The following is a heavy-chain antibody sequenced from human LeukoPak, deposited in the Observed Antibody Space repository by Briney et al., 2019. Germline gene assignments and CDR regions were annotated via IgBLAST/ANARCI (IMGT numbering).Heavy chain of an antibody. CDR2: INPNSGGT. Sequence: ASVKVSCKASVYTFTGYYIHWVRQAPGQGLEWMGWINPNSGGTNYAQKFQGRVTMTRDTSISTAYMELSRLRSDDTAVYYCARTDSGYEYYYYYGMDVWGQGTTVTVSS. J-gene: IGHJ6*02. CDR1: VYTFTGYY. V-gene: IGHV1-2*02. D-gene: IGHD5-12*01. CDR3: ARTDSGYEYYYYYGMDV.